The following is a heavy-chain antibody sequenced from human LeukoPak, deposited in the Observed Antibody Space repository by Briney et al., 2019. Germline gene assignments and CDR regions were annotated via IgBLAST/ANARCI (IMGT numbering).Heavy chain of an antibody. D-gene: IGHD3-10*01. V-gene: IGHV4-39*02. Sequence: SETLSLTCTVSGVSISSSNSYWGWIRQPPGKGLEWIGSIYYSGNTYYNASLKSQVSISIDTSKNQFSLRLTSVTAADTAVYYCARDKFGSIRIEFWGQGTLVTVSS. CDR2: IYYSGNT. CDR3: ARDKFGSIRIEF. CDR1: GVSISSSNSY. J-gene: IGHJ4*02.